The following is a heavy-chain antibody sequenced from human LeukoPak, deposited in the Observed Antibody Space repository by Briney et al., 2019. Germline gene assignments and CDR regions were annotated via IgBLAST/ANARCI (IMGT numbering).Heavy chain of an antibody. J-gene: IGHJ6*02. V-gene: IGHV4-31*03. CDR1: GGSISSGGYY. D-gene: IGHD1-14*01. CDR3: ASRNPDYYYYGMDV. Sequence: PSETLSLTCTVSGGSISSGGYYWSWIRQHPGKGLEWIGYIYYSGSTSYNPSLKSRVTISVDTSKNQFSLKLTSVTAADTAVYYCASRNPDYYYYGMDVWGQGTTVTVSS. CDR2: IYYSGST.